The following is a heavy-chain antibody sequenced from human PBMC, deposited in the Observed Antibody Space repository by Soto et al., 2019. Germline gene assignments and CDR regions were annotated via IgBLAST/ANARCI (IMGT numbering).Heavy chain of an antibody. D-gene: IGHD3-10*01. CDR1: GNTFASHG. J-gene: IGHJ4*02. CDR3: ARVDPRGVAVVRDY. CDR2: ISGFNGQT. V-gene: IGHV1-18*01. Sequence: ASVKVSCKASGNTFASHGFSWVRQAPGQGLEWMGWISGFNGQTNYALKFQGRVTLTTDTSTSTAYMELRSLRSDDTAVYFCARVDPRGVAVVRDYWGQGTLVTVPQ.